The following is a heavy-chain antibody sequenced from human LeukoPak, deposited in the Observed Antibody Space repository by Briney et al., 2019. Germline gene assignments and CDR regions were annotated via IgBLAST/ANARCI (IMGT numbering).Heavy chain of an antibody. CDR2: IYHSGST. V-gene: IGHV4-4*02. J-gene: IGHJ4*02. CDR1: GGSISSSNW. CDR3: ARGIAGYGDLWYFDY. Sequence: SGTLSLTCAVSGGSISSSNWWSWGRPPPGKGREGIGEIYHSGSTNYNPSLKRRVTISVDKSNTQFSLKLSSVTAADTAVYYCARGIAGYGDLWYFDYWGQGTLVTVSS. D-gene: IGHD4-17*01.